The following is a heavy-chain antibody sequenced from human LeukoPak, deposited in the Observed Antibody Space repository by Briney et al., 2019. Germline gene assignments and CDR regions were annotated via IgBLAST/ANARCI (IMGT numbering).Heavy chain of an antibody. V-gene: IGHV3-9*01. D-gene: IGHD6-19*01. CDR1: GFTFDDYA. CDR2: ISWNSGSI. CDR3: EKVLDRAGAGDNYLAY. Sequence: PGGSLRLSCAASGFTFDDYAMHWVRQAPGKGLEWVSGISWNSGSIGYADSVKGRFTISRDNAKNSLYLQMNSLRAEDTALYYCEKVLDRAGAGDNYLAYWGKEPLVTVS. J-gene: IGHJ4*02.